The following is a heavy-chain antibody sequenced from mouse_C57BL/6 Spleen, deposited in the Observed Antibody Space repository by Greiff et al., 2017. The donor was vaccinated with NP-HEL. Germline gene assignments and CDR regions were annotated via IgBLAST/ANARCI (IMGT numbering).Heavy chain of an antibody. V-gene: IGHV5-4*01. Sequence: EVQLVESGGGLVKPGGSLKLSCAASGFTFSSYAMSWVRQTPEKRLEWVATISDGGSYTYYPDNVKGRFTISRDNAKNNLYLQMSHLKSEDTAMYYCASSYEEDFDVWGTGTTVTVSS. J-gene: IGHJ1*03. CDR1: GFTFSSYA. D-gene: IGHD2-3*01. CDR2: ISDGGSYT. CDR3: ASSYEEDFDV.